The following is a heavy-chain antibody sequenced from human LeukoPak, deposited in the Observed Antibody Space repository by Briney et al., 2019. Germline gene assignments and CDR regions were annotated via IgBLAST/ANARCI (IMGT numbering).Heavy chain of an antibody. CDR3: AKGASS. V-gene: IGHV1-69*05. CDR1: GYTFTKYY. CDR2: IIPVFGQE. J-gene: IGHJ5*02. Sequence: ASVKVSCKASGYTFTKYYIHWVRQAPGQGLEWMGWIIPVFGQEKYAQKFQGRVTSNTDESASTVYMELRSLRSEDTAVYYCAKGASSWGQGTLVTVS.